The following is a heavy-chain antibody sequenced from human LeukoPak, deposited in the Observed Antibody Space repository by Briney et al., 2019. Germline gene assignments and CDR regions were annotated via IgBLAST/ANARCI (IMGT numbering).Heavy chain of an antibody. Sequence: PSDTLSLTCAVSGGSISRSFWTWIRQPAGKGLEWIGRIYSSGSTNYNPSLESRVTMSVDTSKNQFSLNLKSVTAADTAVYYCARVSGNSVTTIWFDPWGQGTLVTVSS. V-gene: IGHV4-4*07. D-gene: IGHD4-17*01. CDR3: ARVSGNSVTTIWFDP. CDR1: GGSISRSF. CDR2: IYSSGST. J-gene: IGHJ5*02.